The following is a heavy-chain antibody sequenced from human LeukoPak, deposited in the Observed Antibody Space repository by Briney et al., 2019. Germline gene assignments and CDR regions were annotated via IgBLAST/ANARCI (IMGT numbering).Heavy chain of an antibody. V-gene: IGHV3-21*01. CDR1: GFTFSSYS. CDR3: ARGDDDYLVY. D-gene: IGHD3-3*01. Sequence: PGGSLRLSCAASGFTFSSYSMNWVRQAPGKGLEWVSSISSSSSYIHYADSVKGRFTISRDNAKNSLYLQMNSLRAEDTAVYYCARGDDDYLVYWGQGTLVTVSS. J-gene: IGHJ4*02. CDR2: ISSSSSYI.